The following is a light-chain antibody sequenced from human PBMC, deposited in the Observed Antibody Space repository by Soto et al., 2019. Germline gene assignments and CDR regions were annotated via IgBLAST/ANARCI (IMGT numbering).Light chain of an antibody. Sequence: QSALTQPDSVSGSPGQSITIPCTGTSSDVGGYNYVSWYQQHPGKAPKLMIYDVNNRPSGVSNRFSGSKSGNTASLTIAGLQAEDEADYYCSSYTGSSTLYVFGSGTKVTVL. CDR3: SSYTGSSTLYV. V-gene: IGLV2-14*01. CDR1: SSDVGGYNY. CDR2: DVN. J-gene: IGLJ1*01.